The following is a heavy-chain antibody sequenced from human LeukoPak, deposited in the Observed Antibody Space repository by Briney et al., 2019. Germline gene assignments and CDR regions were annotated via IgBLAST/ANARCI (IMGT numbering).Heavy chain of an antibody. CDR3: ARERLVATGWFDP. CDR2: ISSDSSYI. D-gene: IGHD5-12*01. Sequence: GGSLRLSCAASGFTFSNYSMNWVRQAPGKGLEWVSSISSDSSYIYYADSVKGRFTISRDNAKNSLYLQMNSLRAEDTAVYYCARERLVATGWFDPWGQGTLVTVSS. J-gene: IGHJ5*02. V-gene: IGHV3-21*01. CDR1: GFTFSNYS.